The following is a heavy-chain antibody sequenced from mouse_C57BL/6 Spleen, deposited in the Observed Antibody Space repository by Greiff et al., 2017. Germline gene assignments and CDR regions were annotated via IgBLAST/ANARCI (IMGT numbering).Heavy chain of an antibody. Sequence: VQLQQSGPELVKPGASVKISCKASGYTFTDYYMNWVKQSHGKSLEWIGDINPNNGGTSYNQKFKGKATLTVDKSSSTAYMELRSLTSEDSAVYYCARSGRDYYGSSPLWYFDVWGTGTTVTVSS. V-gene: IGHV1-26*01. J-gene: IGHJ1*03. CDR3: ARSGRDYYGSSPLWYFDV. CDR2: INPNNGGT. D-gene: IGHD1-1*01. CDR1: GYTFTDYY.